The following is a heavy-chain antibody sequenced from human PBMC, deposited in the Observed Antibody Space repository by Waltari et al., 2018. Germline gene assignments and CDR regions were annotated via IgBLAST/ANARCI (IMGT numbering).Heavy chain of an antibody. CDR3: ARDGGNYGMDV. CDR2: IYSGGST. V-gene: IGHV3-NL1*01. J-gene: IGHJ6*02. CDR1: GFTFSSYG. Sequence: QVQLVESGGGVVQPGRSLRLSCAASGFTFSSYGMHWVRQAPGKGLEWVSVIYSGGSTYYADSVKGRFTISRDNSKNTLYLQMNSLRAEDTAVYYCARDGGNYGMDVWGQGTTVTVSS. D-gene: IGHD3-16*01.